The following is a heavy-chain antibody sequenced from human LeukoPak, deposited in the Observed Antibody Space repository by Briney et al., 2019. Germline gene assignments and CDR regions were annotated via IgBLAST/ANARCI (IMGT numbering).Heavy chain of an antibody. D-gene: IGHD3-3*01. Sequence: ASVKVSCKASGYTFTSYGISWVRQAPGQGLEWMGWISAYNGNTNYAQKLQGRVTMTTGTSTSTAYMELRSLRSDDTAVYYCARGPYYDFWSGYPGFDYWGQGTLVTVSS. CDR1: GYTFTSYG. J-gene: IGHJ4*02. V-gene: IGHV1-18*01. CDR2: ISAYNGNT. CDR3: ARGPYYDFWSGYPGFDY.